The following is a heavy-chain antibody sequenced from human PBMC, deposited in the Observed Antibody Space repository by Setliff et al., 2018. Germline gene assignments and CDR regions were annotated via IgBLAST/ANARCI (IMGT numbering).Heavy chain of an antibody. CDR1: GGSISSGSYY. CDR2: IQSSGNT. CDR3: AGVYGENDLPDI. J-gene: IGHJ3*02. D-gene: IGHD4-17*01. V-gene: IGHV4-61*02. Sequence: SETLSLTCTVSGGSISSGSYYWSWLRQTAGKGLEWIGLIQSSGNTNYNHSLQSRVTISIDTSKNQFSLKLPSVTAADTAMYYCAGVYGENDLPDIWGQGTMVTVSS.